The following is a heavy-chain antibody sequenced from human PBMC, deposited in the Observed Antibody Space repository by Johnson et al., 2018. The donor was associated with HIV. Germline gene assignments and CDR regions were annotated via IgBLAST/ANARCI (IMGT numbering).Heavy chain of an antibody. CDR3: ASILVVAAQEADAFDI. CDR2: ISYDGSNK. Sequence: QVQLVESGGGVAQPGRSLRLSCAASGLTFSSYGIHWVRQAPGKGLEWVAAISYDGSNKYYADSVKGRFTISRDNSKNTLYLQMNSLRAEDTAVYYCASILVVAAQEADAFDIWGQGTMVTVSS. D-gene: IGHD2-15*01. CDR1: GLTFSSYG. J-gene: IGHJ3*02. V-gene: IGHV3-30-3*01.